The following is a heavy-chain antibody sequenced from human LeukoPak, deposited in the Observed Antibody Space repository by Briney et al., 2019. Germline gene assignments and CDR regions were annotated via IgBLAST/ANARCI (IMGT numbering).Heavy chain of an antibody. J-gene: IGHJ5*02. D-gene: IGHD2-2*01. CDR3: ARVPLYCSSTSCLLYNWFDP. CDR1: GYTFTGYY. Sequence: ASVKVSCKASGYTFTGYYMHWVRQAPGQGLEWMGWINPNSGGTNYAQKFQGRVTMTRDTSISTAYMELSRLRSDDTAVDYCARVPLYCSSTSCLLYNWFDPWGQGTLVTVSS. CDR2: INPNSGGT. V-gene: IGHV1-2*02.